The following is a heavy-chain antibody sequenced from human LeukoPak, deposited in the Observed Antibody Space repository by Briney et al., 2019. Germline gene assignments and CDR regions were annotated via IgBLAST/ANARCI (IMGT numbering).Heavy chain of an antibody. D-gene: IGHD1-26*01. CDR1: GFTFSSYE. CDR3: ARGDGESGSYQNLYYFDY. J-gene: IGHJ4*02. V-gene: IGHV3-30*04. Sequence: GGSLRLSCAASGFTFSSYEMNWVRQAPGKGLKWVAVISYDGSNKYYADSVKGRFTISRDNSKNTLYLQMNSLRAEDTAVYYCARGDGESGSYQNLYYFDYWGQGTLVTVSS. CDR2: ISYDGSNK.